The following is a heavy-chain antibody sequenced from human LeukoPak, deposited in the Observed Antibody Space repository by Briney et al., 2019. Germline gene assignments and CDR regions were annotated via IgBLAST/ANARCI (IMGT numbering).Heavy chain of an antibody. V-gene: IGHV4-39*07. CDR2: IYHSGST. Sequence: SSETLSLTCTVSGGSITSGRYYWGWIRQPPGKGLEWIGEIYHSGSTNYNPSLKSRVTISVDKSKDQFSLKLSSVTAADTAVYYCARDDKVDGPPGTTRSDAFDIWGQGTMVTVSS. CDR1: GGSITSGRYY. D-gene: IGHD1-1*01. J-gene: IGHJ3*02. CDR3: ARDDKVDGPPGTTRSDAFDI.